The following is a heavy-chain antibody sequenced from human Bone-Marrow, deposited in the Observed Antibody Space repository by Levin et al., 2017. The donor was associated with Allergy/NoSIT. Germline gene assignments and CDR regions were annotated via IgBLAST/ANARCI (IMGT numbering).Heavy chain of an antibody. CDR1: GFRFSSYW. Sequence: GGSLRLSCAASGFRFSSYWMHWVRQAPGKGLVWVSRIRGDGDSTTYADSVKGRFAISRDNAKNTLYLEMSSLRAEDAAVYYCARAPNNRDPRVLFSGLQEGYFDHWGQGTPVTVSS. V-gene: IGHV3-74*03. J-gene: IGHJ4*02. CDR3: ARAPNNRDPRVLFSGLQEGYFDH. D-gene: IGHD1/OR15-1a*01. CDR2: IRGDGDST.